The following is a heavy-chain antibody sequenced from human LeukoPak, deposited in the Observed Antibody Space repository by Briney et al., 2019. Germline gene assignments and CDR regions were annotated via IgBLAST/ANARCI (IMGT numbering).Heavy chain of an antibody. CDR2: INHSGST. V-gene: IGHV4-34*01. CDR1: GGSFSGYY. CDR3: ARGRIDTAMVTFDY. J-gene: IGHJ4*02. D-gene: IGHD5-18*01. Sequence: SETLSLTCAVYGGSFSGYYWSWIRLPPGKGLEWIGEINHSGSTNYNPSLKSRVTISVDTSKNQFSLKLSSVTAADTAVYYCARGRIDTAMVTFDYWGQGTLVTVSS.